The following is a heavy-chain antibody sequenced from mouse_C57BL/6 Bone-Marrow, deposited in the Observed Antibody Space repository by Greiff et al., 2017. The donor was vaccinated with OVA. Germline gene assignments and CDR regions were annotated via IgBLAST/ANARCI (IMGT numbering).Heavy chain of an antibody. Sequence: LVESGGGLVKPGGSLKLSCAASGFTFSDYGMHWVRQAPEKGLEWVAYISSGSSTIYYADPVKGRFTISRDNAKNTLFLHMTRLRSEDTAMYYCARSGGNYGTDFDYWGQGTTLTVSS. CDR2: ISSGSSTI. CDR1: GFTFSDYG. J-gene: IGHJ2*01. D-gene: IGHD2-1*01. CDR3: ARSGGNYGTDFDY. V-gene: IGHV5-17*01.